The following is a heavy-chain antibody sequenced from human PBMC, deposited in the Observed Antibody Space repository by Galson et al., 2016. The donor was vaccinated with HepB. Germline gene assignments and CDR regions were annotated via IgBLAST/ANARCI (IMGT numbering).Heavy chain of an antibody. Sequence: TLSLTCTVSGGSISSGGYYWSWIRQHPGKSLEWIGYRFDSGSTYYNPSLKSRLTISVDTAKNQFSLKLSSVTAADTAVYFCARGVGLSVGALEAEDNWFDPWGQGTLVTVSS. CDR2: RFDSGST. CDR1: GGSISSGGYY. V-gene: IGHV4-31*03. D-gene: IGHD1-26*01. J-gene: IGHJ5*02. CDR3: ARGVGLSVGALEAEDNWFDP.